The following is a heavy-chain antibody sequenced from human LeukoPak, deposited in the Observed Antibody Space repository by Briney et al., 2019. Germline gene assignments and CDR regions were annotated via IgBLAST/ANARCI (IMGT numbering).Heavy chain of an antibody. J-gene: IGHJ3*01. CDR2: IYYIGNT. D-gene: IGHD3-22*01. CDR1: GGSISSSCHY. CDR3: ARQSPTYYYDSSV. V-gene: IGHV4-39*07. Sequence: PSESLSLTCTASGGSISSSCHYWGWIRQPPGKGLEWIGSIYYIGNTYYNPSLKSRVTISIDTSKNQFSLKLSSVTAADTAVYYCARQSPTYYYDSSVWGQGTMVTVSS.